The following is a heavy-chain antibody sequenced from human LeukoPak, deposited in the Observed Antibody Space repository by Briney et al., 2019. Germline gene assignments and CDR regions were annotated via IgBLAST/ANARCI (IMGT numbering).Heavy chain of an antibody. J-gene: IGHJ4*02. CDR3: ARDHVYGGADY. Sequence: GGSLRLSCVGFGLTFRNYGMNWVRQAPGTGLEWVAGMREDGGQEYYVDSVKGRFTISRDNSKSSLFLQMNSLRTEDTALYYCARDHVYGGADYWGQGTLVTVSS. V-gene: IGHV3-7*03. CDR1: GLTFRNYG. CDR2: MREDGGQE. D-gene: IGHD5/OR15-5a*01.